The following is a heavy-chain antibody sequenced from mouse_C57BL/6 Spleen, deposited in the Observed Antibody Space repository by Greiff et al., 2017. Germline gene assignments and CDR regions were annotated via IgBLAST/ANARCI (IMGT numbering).Heavy chain of an antibody. CDR3: ARGYYDYGSDY. Sequence: QVQLQQSGAELVRPGTSVKVSCKASGYAFTNYLIEWVKQRPGQGLEWIGVINPGSGGTNYNEKFKVKATLTADKSSSTAYMQLSSLTSEDSAVYFGARGYYDYGSDYWGQGTTLTVSS. J-gene: IGHJ2*01. D-gene: IGHD2-4*01. CDR1: GYAFTNYL. V-gene: IGHV1-54*01. CDR2: INPGSGGT.